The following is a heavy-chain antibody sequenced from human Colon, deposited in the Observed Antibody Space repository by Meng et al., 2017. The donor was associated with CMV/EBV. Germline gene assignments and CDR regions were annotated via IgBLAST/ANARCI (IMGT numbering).Heavy chain of an antibody. CDR2: INAGNGNR. V-gene: IGHV1-3*01. CDR3: ALYYYDSSGYYTFGY. CDR1: GYTFSNYA. J-gene: IGHJ4*02. D-gene: IGHD3-22*01. Sequence: QVQLVQSGAGVKKPGASVKVSCQASGYTFSNYAMHWVRQAPGQRLEWMGWINAGNGNRKYSQKFQGRVTFTRDTSASTVYTELSSLRSEDTAVYYCALYYYDSSGYYTFGYWGQGTLVTVSS.